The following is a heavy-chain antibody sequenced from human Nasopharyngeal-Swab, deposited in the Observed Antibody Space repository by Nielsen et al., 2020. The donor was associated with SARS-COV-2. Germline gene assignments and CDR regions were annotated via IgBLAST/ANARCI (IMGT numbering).Heavy chain of an antibody. CDR3: ARITVAGDYYYGMDV. CDR1: GFTFSSYD. CDR2: IGTAGDT. V-gene: IGHV3-13*01. D-gene: IGHD6-19*01. J-gene: IGHJ6*02. Sequence: ESLKISCAASGFTFSSYDMHWVRQATGKGLEWVSAIGTAGDTYYPGSVKGRFTISRENAKNSLYLQMNSLRAEDTAVYYCARITVAGDYYYGMDVWGQGTTVTVSS.